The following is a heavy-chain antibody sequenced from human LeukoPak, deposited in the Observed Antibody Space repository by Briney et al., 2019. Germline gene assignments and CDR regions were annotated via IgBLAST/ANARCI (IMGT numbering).Heavy chain of an antibody. CDR1: GFTVSSYY. V-gene: IGHV3-53*01. CDR2: IYSGGST. Sequence: GGSLRLSCAASGFTVSSYYMSWVRQAPGKGLEWVPVIYSGGSTYYADSVKGRFTISRDNSKNTLYLQMNSLRAEDTAVYYCATNSGDDFDYWGQGTLVTVSS. CDR3: ATNSGDDFDY. J-gene: IGHJ4*02. D-gene: IGHD4-23*01.